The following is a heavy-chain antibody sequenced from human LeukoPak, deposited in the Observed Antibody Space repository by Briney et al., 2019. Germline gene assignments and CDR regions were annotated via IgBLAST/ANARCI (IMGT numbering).Heavy chain of an antibody. CDR2: ISYSGTT. Sequence: SETLSLTCAVYGGSFSGYYWSWIRQPPGKGLEWIGSISYSGTTYYNPSLKSRVTISVDTSKNHFSLKLSSVTAADTAIYYCARHYYDSSGIPRVYFDYWGQGTLVTVSS. CDR1: GGSFSGYY. J-gene: IGHJ4*02. V-gene: IGHV4-34*01. D-gene: IGHD3-22*01. CDR3: ARHYYDSSGIPRVYFDY.